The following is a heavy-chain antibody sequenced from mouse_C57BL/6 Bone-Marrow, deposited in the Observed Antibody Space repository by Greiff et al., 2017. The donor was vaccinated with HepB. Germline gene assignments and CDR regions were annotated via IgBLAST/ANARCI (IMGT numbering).Heavy chain of an antibody. J-gene: IGHJ2*01. V-gene: IGHV1-59*01. D-gene: IGHD1-1*01. CDR2: IDPSDSYT. Sequence: QVQLQQPGAELVRPGTSVKLSCKASGYTFTSYWMHWVKQRPGQGLEWIGVIDPSDSYTNYNQKFKGKATLTVDTSSSTAYMQLSILTSEDSAVYYCARPLRYYGSSGYYFDYWGQGTTLTVSS. CDR3: ARPLRYYGSSGYYFDY. CDR1: GYTFTSYW.